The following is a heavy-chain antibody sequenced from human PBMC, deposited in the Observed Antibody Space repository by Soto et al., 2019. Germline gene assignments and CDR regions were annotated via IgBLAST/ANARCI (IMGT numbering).Heavy chain of an antibody. D-gene: IGHD4-17*01. CDR2: INPNSGRT. Sequence: QVQLVQSGAEVKKPGASVKVSCKASGYAFSQFYIHWMRQAPGQGLEWMGWINPNSGRTKFAQNFRGWVTMTRDTSIKTVYMELSGPKSDATAVYYCARESGGTTATLDYYYFYMDVWGKGTTVTVSS. V-gene: IGHV1-2*04. CDR3: ARESGGTTATLDYYYFYMDV. CDR1: GYAFSQFY. J-gene: IGHJ6*03.